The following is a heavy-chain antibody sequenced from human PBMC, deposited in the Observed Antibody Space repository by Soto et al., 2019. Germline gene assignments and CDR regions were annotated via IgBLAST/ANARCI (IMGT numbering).Heavy chain of an antibody. CDR1: AFTFSNYA. J-gene: IGHJ4*02. Sequence: GGSLRLSCAASAFTFSNYAMSWVRQAPGKGLEWVSTISGVDGSTHYADSVKGRFTISRDNSKNTLYLQVNSLRAEDTAVYYXAXXXRIQRXSXXFDSXGQGTLVTVSS. CDR3: AXXXRIQRXSXXFDS. CDR2: ISGVDGST. V-gene: IGHV3-23*01. D-gene: IGHD5-18*01.